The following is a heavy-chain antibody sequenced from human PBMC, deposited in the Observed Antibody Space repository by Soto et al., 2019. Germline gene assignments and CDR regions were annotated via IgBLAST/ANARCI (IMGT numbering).Heavy chain of an antibody. CDR3: TKYATYYCNNLPRSYFDS. CDR2: ISFDGTTK. D-gene: IGHD3-10*01. V-gene: IGHV3-30*18. Sequence: PGGSLRLSCAASGFTFYNYGINWVRQAPGKGLEWVAIISFDGTTKVYADSVKGRFTISRDNSKNTVYPQMNGLRVEDTAVYYCTKYATYYCNNLPRSYFDSWGQGTPVTVSS. CDR1: GFTFYNYG. J-gene: IGHJ4*02.